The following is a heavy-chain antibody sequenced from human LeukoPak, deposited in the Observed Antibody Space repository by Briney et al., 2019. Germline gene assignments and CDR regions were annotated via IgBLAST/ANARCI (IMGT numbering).Heavy chain of an antibody. D-gene: IGHD6-25*01. Sequence: SETLSLTCGVSGGPVSSTNWWTWIRQPPGKGLEWIGEVHLDGGTNFNPSLKSRLTMSVDLSENHVSLKLTSVTAADTAVYYCAREGGFYRPLDYSGQGTLVTVSS. J-gene: IGHJ4*02. CDR1: GGPVSSTNW. V-gene: IGHV4-4*02. CDR2: VHLDGGT. CDR3: AREGGFYRPLDY.